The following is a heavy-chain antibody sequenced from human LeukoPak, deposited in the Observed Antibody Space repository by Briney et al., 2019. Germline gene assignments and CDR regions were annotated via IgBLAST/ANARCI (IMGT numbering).Heavy chain of an antibody. J-gene: IGHJ6*03. CDR3: ARLMVRVRRSVALNYYYDTDV. CDR1: GFTFSTYS. V-gene: IGHV3-48*01. CDR2: IRSRDRTI. D-gene: IGHD3-10*01. Sequence: GGSLRLSCAASGFTFSTYSINWVRQAPGKGLEWVSYIRSRDRTIYYADSVKGRFTISTDNAENSLCLQMNSLRTEDTAVYYCARLMVRVRRSVALNYYYDTDVWGKGTTVTISS.